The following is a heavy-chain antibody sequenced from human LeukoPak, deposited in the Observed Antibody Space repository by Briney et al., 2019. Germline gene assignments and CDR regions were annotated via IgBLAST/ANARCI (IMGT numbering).Heavy chain of an antibody. D-gene: IGHD5-18*01. Sequence: PSETLSLTCAVYGGSFSGYYWSWIRQPPGKGLEWIGEINHSGSTNYNPSLKSRVTISVDTSKNQFSLKLSSVTAADTAVYYCARDSYLDAFDIWGQRTMVTVSS. V-gene: IGHV4-34*01. CDR2: INHSGST. CDR3: ARDSYLDAFDI. J-gene: IGHJ3*02. CDR1: GGSFSGYY.